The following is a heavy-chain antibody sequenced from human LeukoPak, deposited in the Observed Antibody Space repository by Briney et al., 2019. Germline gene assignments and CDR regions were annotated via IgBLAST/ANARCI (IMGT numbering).Heavy chain of an antibody. Sequence: SQTLSLTCAISGDSVSSNSAAWNWIRQSPSRGLEWLGRTYYRSKWYNDYAVSVKSRITINPDTSKNQFSLQLNSVTPEVTAVYYCARWRYCSSTSCYSYFDYWGQGTLVTVSS. CDR2: TYYRSKWYN. CDR1: GDSVSSNSAA. V-gene: IGHV6-1*01. CDR3: ARWRYCSSTSCYSYFDY. D-gene: IGHD2-2*01. J-gene: IGHJ4*02.